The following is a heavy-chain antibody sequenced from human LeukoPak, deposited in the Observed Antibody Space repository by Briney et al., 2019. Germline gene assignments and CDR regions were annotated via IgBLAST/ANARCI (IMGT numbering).Heavy chain of an antibody. D-gene: IGHD6-6*01. J-gene: IGHJ5*02. CDR2: IYSGGIT. CDR3: ARGPSPPRETIAAHRGRFDP. Sequence: GGSLRLSCAVSGITVSSGYMSWVRQAPGKGLEWVSVIYSGGITYYADSVKGRFTISRDHSKNTLYLEMNSLRAEDTAVYYCARGPSPPRETIAAHRGRFDPWGQGTLVIVSS. CDR1: GITVSSGY. V-gene: IGHV3-66*01.